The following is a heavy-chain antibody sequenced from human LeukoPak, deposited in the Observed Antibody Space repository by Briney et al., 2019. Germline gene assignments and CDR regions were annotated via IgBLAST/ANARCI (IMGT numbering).Heavy chain of an antibody. D-gene: IGHD2-15*01. CDR3: ARGRDCSGGSCYSDY. Sequence: GGSLRLSCAASGFTFSSYAMHWVRQAPGKGLEYVSAISSNGGSTYYANSVKGRFTISRDNSKNTLYLQMGSLRAEDMAVYYCARGRDCSGGSCYSDYWGQGTLVTVSS. CDR1: GFTFSSYA. V-gene: IGHV3-64*01. J-gene: IGHJ4*02. CDR2: ISSNGGST.